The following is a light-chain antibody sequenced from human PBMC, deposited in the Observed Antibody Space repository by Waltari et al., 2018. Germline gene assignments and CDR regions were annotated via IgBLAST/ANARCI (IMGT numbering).Light chain of an antibody. CDR3: QQGSKWAWA. CDR2: DGS. V-gene: IGKV3-11*01. J-gene: IGKJ1*01. Sequence: EIVLTQSPATLSLSPGERATLSCRASQSVSSSLAWYQHKPGQAPRLLIYDGSISVTGIPARFSGSGSGTDFTLNNSRLEPEAFAVYYCQQGSKWAWAVGQGTKGEIK. CDR1: QSVSSS.